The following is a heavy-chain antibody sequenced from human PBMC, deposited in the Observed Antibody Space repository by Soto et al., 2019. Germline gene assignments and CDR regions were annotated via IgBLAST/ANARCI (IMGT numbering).Heavy chain of an antibody. CDR2: ISSSSSYI. J-gene: IGHJ4*02. D-gene: IGHD6-13*01. CDR3: ARGFHSSSWYFFD. CDR1: GFTFSSYS. Sequence: EVQLVESGGGLVKPGGSLRLSCAASGFTFSSYSMNWVRQAPGKVLEWVSSISSSSSYIYYADSVKGRFTISRDNAKNSLYLQMNSLRAEDTAVYYCARGFHSSSWYFFDWGQGTLVTVSS. V-gene: IGHV3-21*01.